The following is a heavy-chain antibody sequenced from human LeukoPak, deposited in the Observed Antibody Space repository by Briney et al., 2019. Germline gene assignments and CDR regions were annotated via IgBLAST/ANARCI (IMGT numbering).Heavy chain of an antibody. V-gene: IGHV3-74*01. J-gene: IGHJ4*02. CDR2: ISPTGSTT. D-gene: IGHD1-1*01. CDR1: GFSFSGHW. Sequence: PGGSLRLSCIASGFSFSGHWMHWARQLPGKGLVWVSRISPTGSTTSYADSVKGRFTISRDNAKNSLYLQMNSLRAEDTAVYYCARDLTGTTFDYWGQGTLVTVSS. CDR3: ARDLTGTTFDY.